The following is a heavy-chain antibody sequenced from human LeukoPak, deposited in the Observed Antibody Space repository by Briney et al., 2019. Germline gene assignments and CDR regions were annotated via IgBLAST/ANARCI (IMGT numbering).Heavy chain of an antibody. CDR3: AKGVTYYYGSGSYEVDY. D-gene: IGHD3-10*01. CDR2: ISYDGSNK. CDR1: GFTFSSYG. V-gene: IGHV3-30*18. J-gene: IGHJ4*02. Sequence: GGSLRLSCAASGFTFSSYGMHWVRQAPGKGLEWVAVISYDGSNKYYADSVKGRFTISRDNSKNTLYLQMNSLRAEDTAVYYCAKGVTYYYGSGSYEVDYWGQGTLVTVSS.